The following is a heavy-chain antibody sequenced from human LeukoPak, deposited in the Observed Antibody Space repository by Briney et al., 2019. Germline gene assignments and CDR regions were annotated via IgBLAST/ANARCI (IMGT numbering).Heavy chain of an antibody. CDR3: AEPEGGYYDIRPD. D-gene: IGHD3-22*01. J-gene: IGHJ4*02. V-gene: IGHV3-48*02. Sequence: GGSLRLSCAASGFTFSSYSMNWVRQAPGKGLEWVSYVSSSSSTIYYADSVKGRFTISRDNAKNSLYLQMNSLRDEDTAVYYCAEPEGGYYDIRPDWGQGTLVTVPS. CDR2: VSSSSSTI. CDR1: GFTFSSYS.